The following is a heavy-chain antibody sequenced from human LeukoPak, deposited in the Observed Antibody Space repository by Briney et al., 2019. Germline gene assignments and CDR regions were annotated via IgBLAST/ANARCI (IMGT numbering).Heavy chain of an antibody. CDR3: AKVAEYYFDY. CDR1: GFTVSSNS. Sequence: PGGSLRLSCTVSGFTVSSNSMSWVRQAPGKGLEWVSAISGSGGSTYYADSVKGRFTISRDNSKNTLYLQMNSLRAKDTAVYYCAKVAEYYFDYWGQGTLVTVSS. CDR2: ISGSGGST. V-gene: IGHV3-23*01. J-gene: IGHJ4*02.